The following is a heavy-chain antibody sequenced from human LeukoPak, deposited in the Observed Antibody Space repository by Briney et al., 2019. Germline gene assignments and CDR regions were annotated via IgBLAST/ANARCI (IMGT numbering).Heavy chain of an antibody. CDR1: GYTFTAYY. CDR3: ARTYTSIPAFDF. V-gene: IGHV1-2*02. CDR2: INPNSGGT. J-gene: IGHJ3*01. Sequence: ASVKVSCKASGYTFTAYYIHWVRQAPGQGLEWLGWINPNSGGTNYAQKFQGRATMTRETSISTASLELSSLRSDDTAVYYCARTYTSIPAFDFWGQGTMVTVSS. D-gene: IGHD5-18*01.